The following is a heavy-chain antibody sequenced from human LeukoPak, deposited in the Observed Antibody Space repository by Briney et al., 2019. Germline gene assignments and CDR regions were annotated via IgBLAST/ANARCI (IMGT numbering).Heavy chain of an antibody. CDR3: ARDRGHGEYVDY. CDR2: ISYDGSNK. Sequence: PGRSLRLSCAASGFTFSNYAMHWVRQAPGKGLEWVAVISYDGSNKCYADSVKGRFTISRGNSKNTPYLPMKSPRAEDTAVYYCARDRGHGEYVDYWGQGTLVTVSS. CDR1: GFTFSNYA. D-gene: IGHD3-10*01. V-gene: IGHV3-30*04. J-gene: IGHJ4*02.